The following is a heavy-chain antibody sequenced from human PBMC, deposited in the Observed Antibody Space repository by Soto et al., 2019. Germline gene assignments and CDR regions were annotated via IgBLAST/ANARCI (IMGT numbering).Heavy chain of an antibody. CDR1: GGTFSSYA. CDR2: IIPIFGTA. J-gene: IGHJ6*02. V-gene: IGHV1-69*13. CDR3: ASSLGEVTYPRWGYYYGMDV. D-gene: IGHD3-10*01. Sequence: ASVKVSCKASGGTFSSYAISWVRQAPGQGLEWMGGIIPIFGTANYAQKFQGRVTITADESTSTAYMELSSLRSEDTAVYYCASSLGEVTYPRWGYYYGMDVWGQGTTVTVSS.